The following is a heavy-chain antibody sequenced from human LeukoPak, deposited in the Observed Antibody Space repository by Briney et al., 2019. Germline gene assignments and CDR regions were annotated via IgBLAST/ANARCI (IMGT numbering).Heavy chain of an antibody. CDR1: GYRFNDYW. Sequence: GESLNISCKGSGYRFNDYWIGWVRQLPGKGLQWMGIIYPDDSDIRYSPSFQGQVTISADKSIITAYLQWSSLKASDTAMYYCARHGRGSRSPNAFDFWGQGTMVTVSS. D-gene: IGHD3-10*01. CDR2: IYPDDSDI. CDR3: ARHGRGSRSPNAFDF. J-gene: IGHJ3*01. V-gene: IGHV5-51*01.